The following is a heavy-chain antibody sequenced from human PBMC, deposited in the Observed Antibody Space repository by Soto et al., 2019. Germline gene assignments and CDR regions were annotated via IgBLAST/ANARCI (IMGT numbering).Heavy chain of an antibody. CDR3: ARGATVTQFDY. CDR2: GSYSGST. CDR1: GVSVSSGSFY. V-gene: IGHV4-61*01. D-gene: IGHD4-17*01. Sequence: SETLSLTCTVSGVSVSSGSFYWSWIRQPPGKGLEWIGCGSYSGSTNYKPSLKSRVTISVDTSRSQISLKVSSLTAADTPVYYCARGATVTQFDYWGRGTLVTVSS. J-gene: IGHJ4*02.